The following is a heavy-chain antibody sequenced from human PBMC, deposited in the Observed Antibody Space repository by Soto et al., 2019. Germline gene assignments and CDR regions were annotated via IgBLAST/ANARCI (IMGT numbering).Heavy chain of an antibody. Sequence: SETLSLTCAVYGGSFSGYYWSWICQPPGKGLEWIGEINHSGSTNYNPPLKSRVTISVDTSKNQLSLKLSSVTAADTAVYYCARGQYYDILTGYRKGVFDYWGQGTLVT. D-gene: IGHD3-9*01. CDR2: INHSGST. CDR3: ARGQYYDILTGYRKGVFDY. CDR1: GGSFSGYY. V-gene: IGHV4-34*01. J-gene: IGHJ4*02.